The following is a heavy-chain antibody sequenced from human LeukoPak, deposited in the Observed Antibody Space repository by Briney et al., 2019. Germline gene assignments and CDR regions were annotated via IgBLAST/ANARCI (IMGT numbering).Heavy chain of an antibody. V-gene: IGHV3-30*02. Sequence: SGGSLRLSCAASGFTFSSYGMHWVRQAPGKGLEWVAFIRYDGSNKYYADSVKGRFTISRDNSKNTLYLQMNSLRAEGTAVYYCAKPDDYVWGATDYWGQGTLVTVSS. CDR2: IRYDGSNK. J-gene: IGHJ4*02. D-gene: IGHD3-16*01. CDR1: GFTFSSYG. CDR3: AKPDDYVWGATDY.